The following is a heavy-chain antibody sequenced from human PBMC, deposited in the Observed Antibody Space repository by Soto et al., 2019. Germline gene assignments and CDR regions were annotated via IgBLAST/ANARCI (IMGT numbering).Heavy chain of an antibody. CDR2: VYSSGAT. CDR1: GDSVSNYY. J-gene: IGHJ6*02. D-gene: IGHD1-20*01. Sequence: PSETLSLTCTVSGDSVSNYYWSWIRQPAGRGLEWIGRVYSSGATNYSPSLNGRVTMSVDTSRNQFSLRLSSVTAADTAIYYCTKGPNWNYYYYGVDVWGQGTAVTVSS. CDR3: TKGPNWNYYYYGVDV. V-gene: IGHV4-4*07.